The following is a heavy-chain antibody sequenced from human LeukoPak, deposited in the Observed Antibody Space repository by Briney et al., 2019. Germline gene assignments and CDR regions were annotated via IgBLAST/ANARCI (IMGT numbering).Heavy chain of an antibody. CDR2: ISSSSSYI. D-gene: IGHD3-10*01. V-gene: IGHV3-21*01. J-gene: IGHJ4*02. Sequence: GGSLRLPCAASGFTFSSYSMNWVRQAPGKGLEWVSSISSSSSYIYYADSVKGRFTISRDNAKNSLYLQMNSLRAEDTAVYYCARDLYGSGSYYNVIWGQGTLVTVSS. CDR3: ARDLYGSGSYYNVI. CDR1: GFTFSSYS.